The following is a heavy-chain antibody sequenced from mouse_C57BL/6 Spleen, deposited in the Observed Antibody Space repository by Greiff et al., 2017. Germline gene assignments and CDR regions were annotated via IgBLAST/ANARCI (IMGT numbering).Heavy chain of an antibody. J-gene: IGHJ1*03. CDR2: IYPRSGNT. CDR3: ARWGSNYWYFDV. V-gene: IGHV1-81*01. D-gene: IGHD1-1*01. Sequence: LVESGAELARPGASVKLSCKASGYTFTSYGISWVKQRTGQGLEWIGEIYPRSGNTYYNEKFKGKATLTADKSSSTAYMELRSLTSEDSAVYFCARWGSNYWYFDVWGTGTTVTVSS. CDR1: GYTFTSYG.